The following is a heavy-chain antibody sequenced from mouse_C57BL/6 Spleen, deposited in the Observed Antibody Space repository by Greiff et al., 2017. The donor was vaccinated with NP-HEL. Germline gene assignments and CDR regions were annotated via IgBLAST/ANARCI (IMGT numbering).Heavy chain of an antibody. CDR2: ISYSGST. CDR1: GYSITRDY. V-gene: IGHV3-8*01. Sequence: VQLKESGPGLAKPSQTLSLNCSVTGYSITRDYWNWIRKFPGNKLEYMGYISYSGSTYYNPSLKSRISITRDTSKNQYYLQLNSVTTEDTATYYCARQLRVLDYWGQGTTLTVSS. D-gene: IGHD3-2*02. J-gene: IGHJ2*01. CDR3: ARQLRVLDY.